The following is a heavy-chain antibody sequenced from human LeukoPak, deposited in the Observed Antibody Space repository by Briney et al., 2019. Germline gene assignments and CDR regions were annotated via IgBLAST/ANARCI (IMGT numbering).Heavy chain of an antibody. CDR2: IKQGGGAV. J-gene: IGHJ4*02. Sequence: GGSLRLSCAASGFTFDDYAMHWVRQAPGKGLEWVANIKQGGGAVFYVDSVKGRFTISRDNAKNSVYLQMNSLRVEDTALYYCAADFGFVDYWGQGTPVTVSS. CDR1: GFTFDDYA. D-gene: IGHD3-10*01. CDR3: AADFGFVDY. V-gene: IGHV3-7*01.